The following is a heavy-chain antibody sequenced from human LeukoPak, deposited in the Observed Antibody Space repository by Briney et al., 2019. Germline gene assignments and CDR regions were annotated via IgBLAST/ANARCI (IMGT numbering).Heavy chain of an antibody. J-gene: IGHJ3*02. V-gene: IGHV4-38-2*02. CDR3: ARVGLVVTPDALDI. CDR2: IYHSGST. CDR1: GYSISSGYY. D-gene: IGHD3-22*01. Sequence: KTSETLSLTCTVSGYSISSGYYWGWIRQPPGKGLEWIGSIYHSGSTYYNPSLKSRVTISVDTSKNQFSLKLSSVTAADTAVYYCARVGLVVTPDALDIWGQGTMVTVSS.